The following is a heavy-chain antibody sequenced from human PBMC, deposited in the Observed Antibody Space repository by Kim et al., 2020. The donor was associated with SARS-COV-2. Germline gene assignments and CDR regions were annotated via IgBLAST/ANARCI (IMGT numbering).Heavy chain of an antibody. J-gene: IGHJ6*02. CDR1: GFTFSSYA. CDR3: ARDSLKWYSSSWLAGGV. D-gene: IGHD6-13*01. Sequence: GGSLRLSCAASGFTFSSYAMHWVRQAPGKGLEWVAVISYDGSNKYYADSVKGRFTISRDNSKNTLYLQMNSLRAEDTAVYYCARDSLKWYSSSWLAGGVWGQGTTVTVSS. V-gene: IGHV3-30*04. CDR2: ISYDGSNK.